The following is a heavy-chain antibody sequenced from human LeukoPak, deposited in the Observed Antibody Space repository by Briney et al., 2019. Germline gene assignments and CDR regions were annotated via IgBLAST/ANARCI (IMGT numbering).Heavy chain of an antibody. Sequence: PSETLSLTCTVSGGSVRNSNYYWAWIRQPPGKGLEWIGTGYYSGSTHYNPSLESRVSISVDTSKNKFSLKLRSVTAADTAVYFCARTYFYGWGSDSYYFDYWGQGTLVTVSS. CDR2: GYYSGST. CDR1: GGSVRNSNYY. D-gene: IGHD3-10*01. V-gene: IGHV4-39*01. CDR3: ARTYFYGWGSDSYYFDY. J-gene: IGHJ4*02.